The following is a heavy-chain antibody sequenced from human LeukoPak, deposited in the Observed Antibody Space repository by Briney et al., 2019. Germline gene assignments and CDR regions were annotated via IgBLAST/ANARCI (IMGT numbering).Heavy chain of an antibody. V-gene: IGHV6-1*01. Sequence: SQTLSLTCAISGDSVSSNSAAWNWIRQSPSRGLEWLGRTYYRSKWYNDYAVSVKSRITINPDTSKNQFSLQLNSVTPEDTAVYYCARDLGMTTVTTAPNKYYYYYGMDVWGQGTTVTVSS. J-gene: IGHJ6*02. CDR1: GDSVSSNSAA. D-gene: IGHD4-17*01. CDR3: ARDLGMTTVTTAPNKYYYYYGMDV. CDR2: TYYRSKWYN.